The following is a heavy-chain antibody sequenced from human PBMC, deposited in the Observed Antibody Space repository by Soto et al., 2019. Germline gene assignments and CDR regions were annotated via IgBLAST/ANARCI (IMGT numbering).Heavy chain of an antibody. J-gene: IGHJ4*02. CDR3: ARAPSCIGGICYVPLLFES. CDR1: GGTFSIYA. D-gene: IGHD2-15*01. Sequence: SVKVSGKASGGTFSIYAISWVPPAPGQGREWRGALTPDFATTNHAETFQGRIAITADESTNTTYMELSSLSSDDTAVHYCARAPSCIGGICYVPLLFESWAQGTLLAVSS. CDR2: LTPDFATT. V-gene: IGHV1-69*13.